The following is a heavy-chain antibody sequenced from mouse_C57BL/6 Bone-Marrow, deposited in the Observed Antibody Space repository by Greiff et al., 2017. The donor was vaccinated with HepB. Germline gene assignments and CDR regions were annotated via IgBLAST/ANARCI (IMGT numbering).Heavy chain of an antibody. D-gene: IGHD2-4*01. CDR3: AMWEITTPYYGAMDV. CDR1: GFTFSDYG. Sequence: VQLKESGGGLVKPGGSLKLSCEASGFTFSDYGMHWVRQAPEKGLEWVAYISSGSSNIYYADTVKGRFTISIDNAKNTLFLQITSLTSEDTAMYYCAMWEITTPYYGAMDVWGKGTSVTVSS. V-gene: IGHV5-17*01. J-gene: IGHJ4*01. CDR2: ISSGSSNI.